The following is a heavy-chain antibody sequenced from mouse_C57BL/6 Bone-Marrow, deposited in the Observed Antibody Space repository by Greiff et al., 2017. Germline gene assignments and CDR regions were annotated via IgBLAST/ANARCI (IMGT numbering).Heavy chain of an antibody. J-gene: IGHJ1*03. CDR3: ARKGLDYGNWYFDV. CDR2: IWTGGGT. Sequence: VKLVESGPGLVAPSQSLSITCTVSGFSLTSYAISWVRQPPGKGLEWLGVIWTGGGTNYNSAHKSRLSISKDNSKSQVFLKMNSLQTDDTARYYCARKGLDYGNWYFDVWGTGTTVTVSS. D-gene: IGHD1-1*01. V-gene: IGHV2-9-1*01. CDR1: GFSLTSYA.